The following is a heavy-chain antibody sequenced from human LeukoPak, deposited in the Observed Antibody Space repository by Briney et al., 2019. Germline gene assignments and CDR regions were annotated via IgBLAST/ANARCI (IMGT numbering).Heavy chain of an antibody. V-gene: IGHV3-21*01. D-gene: IGHD3-10*01. J-gene: IGHJ3*02. Sequence: PGGSLRLSCAASGFTFSSYSMNWVRQAPGKGLEWVSSISSSSSYIYYADSVKGRFTISRDNAKNTLYLQMNSLRAEDTAVYYCAREGRFGELLIRHDAFDIWGQGTMVTVSS. CDR1: GFTFSSYS. CDR3: AREGRFGELLIRHDAFDI. CDR2: ISSSSSYI.